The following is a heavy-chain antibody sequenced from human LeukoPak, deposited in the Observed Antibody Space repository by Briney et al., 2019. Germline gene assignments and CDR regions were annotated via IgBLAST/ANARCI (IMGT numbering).Heavy chain of an antibody. CDR2: LIPIFGTA. V-gene: IGHV1-69*05. D-gene: IGHD2-15*01. J-gene: IGHJ4*02. CDR3: ARRRGYCSGGSCYSRFDY. Sequence: GASVKVSCKASGGTFSSYAISWVRQAPGQGLEWMGGLIPIFGTANYAQKFQGRVTITTDESTSTAYMELSSLRSEDTAVYYCARRRGYCSGGSCYSRFDYWGQGTLLTVSS. CDR1: GGTFSSYA.